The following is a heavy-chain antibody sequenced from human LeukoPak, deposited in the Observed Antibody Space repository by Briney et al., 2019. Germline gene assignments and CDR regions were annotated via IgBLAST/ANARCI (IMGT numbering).Heavy chain of an antibody. Sequence: ASVKVSCKASGYTFTGYYMHWVRQAPGQGLEWMGGINPNSGGTNYAQKLQGRVTMTRDTSISTAYMELSRLRSDDTAVYYCARALQQLWGEYNWFDPWGQGTLVTVSS. CDR2: INPNSGGT. V-gene: IGHV1-2*02. CDR3: ARALQQLWGEYNWFDP. D-gene: IGHD6-13*01. J-gene: IGHJ5*02. CDR1: GYTFTGYY.